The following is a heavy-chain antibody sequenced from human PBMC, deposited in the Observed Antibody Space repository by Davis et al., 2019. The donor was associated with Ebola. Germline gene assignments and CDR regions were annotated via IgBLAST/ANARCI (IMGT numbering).Heavy chain of an antibody. D-gene: IGHD2-2*01. V-gene: IGHV4-34*01. CDR3: ARDGAHSYCSSTSCYLDYYYGMDV. Sequence: SETLSLTCAVYGGSFSGYYWSWIRQPPGKGLEWIGEINHSGSTNYNPSLKSRVSISVDTSKNQFSLKLSSVTAADTAVYYCARDGAHSYCSSTSCYLDYYYGMDVWGQGTTVTVSS. CDR2: INHSGST. J-gene: IGHJ6*02. CDR1: GGSFSGYY.